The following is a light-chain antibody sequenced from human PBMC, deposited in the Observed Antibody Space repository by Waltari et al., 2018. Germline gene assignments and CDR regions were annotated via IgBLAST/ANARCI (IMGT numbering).Light chain of an antibody. CDR1: RGVSTN. J-gene: IGKJ4*01. CDR2: DVS. CDR3: QQDQPWPPIT. V-gene: IGKV3-15*01. Sequence: EILLRQSPATLSVSPGATGSLSCRASRGVSTNLAWYQQEHGEVPRLLIYDVSTRAAGGPARFSGRGSGTEFFLGISGLQSEDFATYYCQQDQPWPPITSGGGTKG.